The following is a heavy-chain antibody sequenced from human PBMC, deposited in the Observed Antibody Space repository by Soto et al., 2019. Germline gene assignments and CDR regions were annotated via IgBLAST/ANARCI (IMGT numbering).Heavy chain of an antibody. CDR2: ISSSSTI. Sequence: GALRLSCAASGFTFSSYSMNWVRQAPGKGLEWVSYISSSSTIYYADSVKGRFTISRDNAKNSLYLQMNSLRDEDTAVYYCARAYYGSGGDWFDPWGQGTLVTVSS. V-gene: IGHV3-48*02. CDR3: ARAYYGSGGDWFDP. D-gene: IGHD3-10*01. J-gene: IGHJ5*02. CDR1: GFTFSSYS.